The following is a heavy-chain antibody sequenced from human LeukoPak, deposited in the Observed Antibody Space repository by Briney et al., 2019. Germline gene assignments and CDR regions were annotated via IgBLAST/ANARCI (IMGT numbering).Heavy chain of an antibody. CDR3: AREKSVVVVAATRRETGIFDY. CDR1: GGTFSSYA. Sequence: SVKVSCKASGGTFSSYAISWVRQAPGQGLEWMGGIIPIFGTANYAQKFQGRVTINADESTSTAYMELSSLRSEDTAVYYCAREKSVVVVAATRRETGIFDYWGQGTLVTVSS. CDR2: IIPIFGTA. J-gene: IGHJ4*02. V-gene: IGHV1-69*13. D-gene: IGHD2-15*01.